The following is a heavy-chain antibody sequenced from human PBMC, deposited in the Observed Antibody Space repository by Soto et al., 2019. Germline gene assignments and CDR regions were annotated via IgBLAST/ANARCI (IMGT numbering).Heavy chain of an antibody. Sequence: GEALTISDKGSGYSFTSYWISWVRQMPGKGLAWMGRIDPSDSYTNYSPSFQGHVTISADKSISTAYQQWRSLTASDTAMYYCAGIETTPTLDYYYYGMDVWGQGTTVTVYS. D-gene: IGHD4-4*01. CDR1: GYSFTSYW. CDR3: AGIETTPTLDYYYYGMDV. CDR2: IDPSDSYT. V-gene: IGHV5-10-1*01. J-gene: IGHJ6*02.